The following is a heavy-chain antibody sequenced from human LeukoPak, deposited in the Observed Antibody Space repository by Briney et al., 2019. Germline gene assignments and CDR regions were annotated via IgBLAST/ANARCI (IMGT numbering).Heavy chain of an antibody. CDR2: MNPNSGNT. CDR3: ARGRGGDDYYFDY. CDR1: GYTFTSYY. Sequence: ASVKVSCKASGYTFTSYYMHWVRQAPGQGLEWMGWMNPNSGNTGYAQKFQGRVTITRNTSISTAYMELSSLRSEDTAVYYCARGRGGDDYYFDYWGQGTLVTVSS. V-gene: IGHV1-8*03. J-gene: IGHJ4*02. D-gene: IGHD3-10*01.